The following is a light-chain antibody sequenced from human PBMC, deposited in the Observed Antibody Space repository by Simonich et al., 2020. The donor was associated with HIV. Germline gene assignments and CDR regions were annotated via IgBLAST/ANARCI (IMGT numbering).Light chain of an antibody. V-gene: IGLV2-11*01. CDR3: SSYTSSGALRV. J-gene: IGLJ3*02. CDR2: DVS. CDR1: SSDVGGYNY. Sequence: QSALTQPRSVSGSPGQSVTISCTGTSSDVGGYNYVSWFQQHPGKAPKLLIYDVSKRPSGVPDRFSGSKSGNTASLTISGLQAEDEADYYCSSYTSSGALRVFGGGTKLTVL.